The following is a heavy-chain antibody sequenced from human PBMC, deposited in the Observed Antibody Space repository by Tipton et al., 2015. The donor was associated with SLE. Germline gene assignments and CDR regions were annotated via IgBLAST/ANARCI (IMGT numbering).Heavy chain of an antibody. CDR3: ARIRPGHGDPFDF. CDR1: GDSVGTNY. Sequence: TLSLTCTVSGDSVGTNYWNWIRQPAGKGLGGIGRLYGSGSPTHYNPSLEGRFTVSVDTSQNQVSLKLTSVTAADTAVYYCARIRPGHGDPFDFWGQGTLVTVSS. V-gene: IGHV4-4*07. CDR2: LYGSGSP. D-gene: IGHD4-17*01. J-gene: IGHJ4*02.